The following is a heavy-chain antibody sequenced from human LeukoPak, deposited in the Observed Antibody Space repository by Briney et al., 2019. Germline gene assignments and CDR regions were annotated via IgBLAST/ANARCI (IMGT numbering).Heavy chain of an antibody. Sequence: SETLSLTCTVSVGSISSSYWSWIRNPPGKGLQWIGYIYSSGYSNNNPSLKSRVTISVDTSKNQFSLRLKSVTAADTAVYYCARADLAGYQEDFDFWGQGALVTVSS. CDR2: IYSSGYS. D-gene: IGHD3-9*01. CDR3: ARADLAGYQEDFDF. J-gene: IGHJ4*02. CDR1: VGSISSSY. V-gene: IGHV4-59*01.